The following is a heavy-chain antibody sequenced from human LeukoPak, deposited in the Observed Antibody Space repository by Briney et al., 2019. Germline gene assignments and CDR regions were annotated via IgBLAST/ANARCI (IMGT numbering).Heavy chain of an antibody. V-gene: IGHV3-43D*03. CDR3: AKDGNIAVDYYMDV. J-gene: IGHJ6*03. Sequence: PGGSLRLSCAASGFTFDDYAMHWVRQAPGKGLEWVSLISWDGSYTNYADSVKARFTISRDNSKNSLYLQMNGLRAEDTALYYCAKDGNIAVDYYMDVWGKGTTVTVSS. CDR1: GFTFDDYA. D-gene: IGHD6-19*01. CDR2: ISWDGSYT.